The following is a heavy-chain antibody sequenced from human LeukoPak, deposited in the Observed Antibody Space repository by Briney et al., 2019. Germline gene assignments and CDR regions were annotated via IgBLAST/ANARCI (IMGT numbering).Heavy chain of an antibody. D-gene: IGHD2-2*01. J-gene: IGHJ4*02. V-gene: IGHV1-2*02. CDR1: GYPFTGYC. CDR2: INPNSVDG. Sequence: ASVKVSCKPSGYPFTGYCIHWVRQAPGQRLEWMGWINPNSVDGDYAQKFQGRVTMTRDTSISTAYMELSSLGSDDTAVYYCARSQYRLPFDYWGQGTLVTVSS. CDR3: ARSQYRLPFDY.